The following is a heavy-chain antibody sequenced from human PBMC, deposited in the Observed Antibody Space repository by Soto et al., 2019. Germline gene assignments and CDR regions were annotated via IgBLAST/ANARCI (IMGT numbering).Heavy chain of an antibody. CDR3: ARAGWSWNWFDP. J-gene: IGHJ5*02. CDR1: GGSFTDYY. CDR2: INHSGST. Sequence: SETLSLTCAVYGGSFTDYYWSWIRQPPGKGLEWIAEINHSGSTNYNPSLKSRVTISVDTSKNQFSLKLSSVTAADTAVYYCARAGWSWNWFDPWGQGTLVTVSS. D-gene: IGHD3-10*01. V-gene: IGHV4-34*01.